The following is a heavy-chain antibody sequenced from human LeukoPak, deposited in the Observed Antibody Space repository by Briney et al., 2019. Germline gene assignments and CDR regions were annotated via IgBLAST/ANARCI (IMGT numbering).Heavy chain of an antibody. V-gene: IGHV3-53*01. CDR1: GFTAIGNY. D-gene: IGHD1-26*01. J-gene: IGHJ4*02. CDR3: ARLKLVGAFDY. Sequence: GGSLRLSVGASGFTAIGNYISWVRKAPGRGLEWVSIIYRGGNTYYADSVRGRFTISRDSSKNTLYLQMNSLRAEDTAVYYCARLKLVGAFDYWGQGTLVTVSS. CDR2: IYRGGNT.